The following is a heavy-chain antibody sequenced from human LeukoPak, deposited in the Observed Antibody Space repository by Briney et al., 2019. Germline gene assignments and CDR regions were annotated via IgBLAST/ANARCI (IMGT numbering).Heavy chain of an antibody. CDR3: VRNGYCDNTSCYAWFDP. D-gene: IGHD2-2*03. J-gene: IGHJ5*02. V-gene: IGHV1-2*02. CDR2: IIPHSGGT. Sequence: ASVKVSCKASGFTLTDYYIHWMRQAPGQGLEWVGWIIPHSGGTNYAQNFQGRVTLTTDTSISTAYMELSSLRSDDTAVYYCVRNGYCDNTSCYAWFDPWGQGTLVTVSS. CDR1: GFTLTDYY.